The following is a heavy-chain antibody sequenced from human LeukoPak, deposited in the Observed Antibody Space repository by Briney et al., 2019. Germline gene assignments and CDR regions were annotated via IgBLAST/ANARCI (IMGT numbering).Heavy chain of an antibody. Sequence: SQTLSVTCAISGDSVSSINGAWNWVRQSPSRGPEWLGRTYYRSKWYSDYAVPIQGRMSINPDTSKNQFTLHLFSVTPDDTAVYYCARDVATTGWYTFDYWGQGTRVTVSS. V-gene: IGHV6-1*01. J-gene: IGHJ4*02. CDR1: GDSVSSINGA. CDR2: TYYRSKWYS. D-gene: IGHD6-19*01. CDR3: ARDVATTGWYTFDY.